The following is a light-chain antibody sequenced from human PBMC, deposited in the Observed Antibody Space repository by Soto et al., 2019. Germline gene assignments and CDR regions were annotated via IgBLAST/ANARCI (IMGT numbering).Light chain of an antibody. Sequence: EMVLTQSPGTLSLPPGERATLSCRASQSVSSSYLAWYQQKPGQAPRLLIYGASSRATGIPDRFSGSGSGTDFTLTISRLEPEDFAVYYCQQYGSSLFTFGPGTKVDIK. J-gene: IGKJ3*01. CDR1: QSVSSSY. V-gene: IGKV3-20*01. CDR2: GAS. CDR3: QQYGSSLFT.